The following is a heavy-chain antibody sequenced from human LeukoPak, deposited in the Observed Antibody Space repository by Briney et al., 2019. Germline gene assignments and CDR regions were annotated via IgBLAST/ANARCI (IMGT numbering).Heavy chain of an antibody. CDR2: IPYDGSNK. CDR3: AKGSNRGVATIDY. CDR1: GFTFSSYS. V-gene: IGHV3-30*18. Sequence: GGSLRLSCAASGFTFSSYSMNWVRQAPGKGLDWVAVIPYDGSNKYYADSVKGRFTISRDNSKNTLFLQMNSLRAEDTAVYYCAKGSNRGVATIDYWGQGTLVTVSS. D-gene: IGHD5-12*01. J-gene: IGHJ4*02.